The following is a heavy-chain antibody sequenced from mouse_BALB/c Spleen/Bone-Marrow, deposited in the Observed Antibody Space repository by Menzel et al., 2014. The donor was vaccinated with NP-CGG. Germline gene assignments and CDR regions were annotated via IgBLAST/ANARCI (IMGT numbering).Heavy chain of an antibody. Sequence: VKVVESGPELVKPGASVKMSCKASGYTFTSYYIHWVKQRPGQGLEWIGWIYPGDGSTKYNEKFKGKTTLTADKSSSTAYMLLSSLTSEDSAIYFCAYDYDYAMDYWGQGTSVTVSS. D-gene: IGHD2-4*01. V-gene: IGHV1S56*01. J-gene: IGHJ4*01. CDR3: AYDYDYAMDY. CDR2: IYPGDGST. CDR1: GYTFTSYY.